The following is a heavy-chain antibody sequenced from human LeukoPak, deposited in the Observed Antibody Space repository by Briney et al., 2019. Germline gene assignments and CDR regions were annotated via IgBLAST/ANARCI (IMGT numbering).Heavy chain of an antibody. CDR1: GFTLSSYS. Sequence: GGSLRLSCAASGFTLSSYSMNWVRQAPGKGLEWVSSISSSSSYIYYADSVKGRFTISRDNAKNSLYLQMNSLRAEDTAVYYCARAQRASSSWYYFDYWGQGTLVTVSS. CDR3: ARAQRASSSWYYFDY. J-gene: IGHJ4*02. D-gene: IGHD6-13*01. V-gene: IGHV3-21*01. CDR2: ISSSSSYI.